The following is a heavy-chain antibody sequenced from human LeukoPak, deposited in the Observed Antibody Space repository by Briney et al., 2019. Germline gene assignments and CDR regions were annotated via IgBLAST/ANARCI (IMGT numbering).Heavy chain of an antibody. D-gene: IGHD1-26*01. V-gene: IGHV3-30*04. CDR1: GFTFSSYT. CDR2: ISYDGSNK. J-gene: IGHJ4*02. CDR3: ARDSPSYCFDY. Sequence: GGSLRLSCAASGFTFSSYTMHWVRQAPGKGLEWVAVISYDGSNKYYADSVKGRFTISRDNSKNTLYLQMNSLRAEDTAVYYCARDSPSYCFDYWGQGTLVTVSS.